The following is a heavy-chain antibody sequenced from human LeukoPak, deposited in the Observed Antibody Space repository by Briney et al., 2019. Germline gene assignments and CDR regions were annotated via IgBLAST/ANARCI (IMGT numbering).Heavy chain of an antibody. D-gene: IGHD5-18*01. Sequence: GGSLRLSCAASGFAFRFHAMNWVRQAPGKGLEWVSYISNSGTAIYYADSVKGRFTISRDNAKSSLYLQMNSLRAEDTAVYYCARAGYSMDTEYFQHWGQGTLVTVSS. CDR3: ARAGYSMDTEYFQH. CDR1: GFAFRFHA. V-gene: IGHV3-48*03. CDR2: ISNSGTAI. J-gene: IGHJ1*01.